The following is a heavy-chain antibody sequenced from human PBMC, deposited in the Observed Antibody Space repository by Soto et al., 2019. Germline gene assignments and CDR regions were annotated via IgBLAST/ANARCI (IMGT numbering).Heavy chain of an antibody. CDR1: GFTFSSYA. D-gene: IGHD5-12*01. CDR3: ARDWEGRGYSGYEVYYYGMDV. Sequence: PGGSLRLSCAASGFTFSSYAMHWVRQAPGKGLEWVAVISYDGSNKYYADSVKGRFTISRDNSKNTLYLQMNSLRAEDTAVYYCARDWEGRGYSGYEVYYYGMDVWGQGTTVTVSS. J-gene: IGHJ6*02. V-gene: IGHV3-30-3*01. CDR2: ISYDGSNK.